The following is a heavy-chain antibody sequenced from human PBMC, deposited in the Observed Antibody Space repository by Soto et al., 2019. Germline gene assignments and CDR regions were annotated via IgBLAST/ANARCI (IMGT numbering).Heavy chain of an antibody. D-gene: IGHD2-2*01. Sequence: GGSLRLSCGASGFTFSDNAMTWVRQAPGKGLEWVSSISDDGDSTYYADSVKGRFTISRDNSKNTLFLKMSSLGAEDTAVYYCAKSPSTAVNYGFDVWGQGTPVTVYS. J-gene: IGHJ6*02. CDR1: GFTFSDNA. V-gene: IGHV3-23*01. CDR2: ISDDGDST. CDR3: AKSPSTAVNYGFDV.